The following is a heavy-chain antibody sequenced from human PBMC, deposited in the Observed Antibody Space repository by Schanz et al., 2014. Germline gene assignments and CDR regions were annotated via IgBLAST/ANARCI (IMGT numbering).Heavy chain of an antibody. V-gene: IGHV3-66*01. Sequence: EVQLVESGGGLVQPGGSLRLSCAASGFTVSNHYISWARQAPGKGLECVSIIYSDGSTYYGGSVKGRFIISRDNSKNTVYLQMNSLRAEDTAGYYCARDPGGTKTHGLWGQGTLVTVSS. CDR3: ARDPGGTKTHGL. J-gene: IGHJ4*02. CDR2: IYSDGST. CDR1: GFTVSNHY. D-gene: IGHD2-15*01.